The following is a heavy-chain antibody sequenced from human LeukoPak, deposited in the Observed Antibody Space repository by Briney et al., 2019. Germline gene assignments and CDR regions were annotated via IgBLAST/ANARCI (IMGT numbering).Heavy chain of an antibody. Sequence: ASVKVSCKASGYTFTSYDINWVRQATGQGLEWMGWMNPNSGNTGYAQKFQGRVTMTRNTSISTAYMELSSLRSEDTAVYYCARSIVESAMDFDYWGQGTLVTVSS. CDR2: MNPNSGNT. D-gene: IGHD5-18*01. V-gene: IGHV1-8*01. CDR1: GYTFTSYD. CDR3: ARSIVESAMDFDY. J-gene: IGHJ4*02.